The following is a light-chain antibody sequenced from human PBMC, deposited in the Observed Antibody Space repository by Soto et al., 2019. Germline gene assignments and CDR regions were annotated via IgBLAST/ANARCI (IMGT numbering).Light chain of an antibody. CDR1: STKIGAGYG. CDR3: QSYDSSLSGYV. V-gene: IGLV1-40*01. CDR2: GNS. J-gene: IGLJ1*01. Sequence: QSVLTQPPSVSWGPGQWVTISFTGSSTKIGAGYGVHWYQQLPGTAPKVLIYGNSNRASGVPDRFPGSKSGTSASLAITGLQAEDAADYYCQSYDSSLSGYVFGTGTKVTGL.